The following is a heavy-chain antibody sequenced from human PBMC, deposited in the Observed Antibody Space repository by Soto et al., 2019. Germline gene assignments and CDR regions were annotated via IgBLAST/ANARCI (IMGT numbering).Heavy chain of an antibody. V-gene: IGHV3-33*01. J-gene: IGHJ4*02. D-gene: IGHD2-15*01. Sequence: QVQLVESGGGVVQPGRSLRLSCTASGFTFSSYGMHWVRQAPGKGLEWVAVIWYDGSNKYYSDSVKARFTISRDNSKNPLYLQMNRLRAADTAVYYCARDGYCTGGSCYSVPVFDYWGQGTLVTVSS. CDR2: IWYDGSNK. CDR3: ARDGYCTGGSCYSVPVFDY. CDR1: GFTFSSYG.